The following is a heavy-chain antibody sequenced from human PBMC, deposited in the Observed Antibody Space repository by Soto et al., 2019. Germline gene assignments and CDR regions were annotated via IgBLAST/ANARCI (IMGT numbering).Heavy chain of an antibody. Sequence: SETLSLTCTVSGGSISSGDYYWSWIRQPPGKGLEWIGYIYYSGSTYYNPSLKSRVTISVDTSKNQFSLKLSSVTAADTAVYYCAGGSLHYPCGMDVWGQGPTVTVSS. J-gene: IGHJ6*02. CDR2: IYYSGST. CDR3: AGGSLHYPCGMDV. V-gene: IGHV4-30-4*01. CDR1: GGSISSGDYY.